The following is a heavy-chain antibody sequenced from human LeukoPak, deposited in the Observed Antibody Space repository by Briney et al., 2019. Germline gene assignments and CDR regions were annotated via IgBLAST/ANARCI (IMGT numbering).Heavy chain of an antibody. Sequence: SETLSLTCTVSGGSISSYYWSWIRQPPGKGLEWIGYIYYSGSTNYNPSLKSRVTISVDTSKNQFSLKLSSVTAADTAVYYCARAEEFHFDYWDQGTLVTVSS. CDR3: ARAEEFHFDY. CDR2: IYYSGST. D-gene: IGHD2-21*01. V-gene: IGHV4-59*01. J-gene: IGHJ4*02. CDR1: GGSISSYY.